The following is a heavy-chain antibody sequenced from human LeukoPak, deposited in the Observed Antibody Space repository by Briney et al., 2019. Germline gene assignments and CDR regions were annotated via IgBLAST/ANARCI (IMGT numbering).Heavy chain of an antibody. CDR1: GGSISSYY. V-gene: IGHV4-59*01. Sequence: SETLSLTCTVSGGSISSYYWSWIRQPPGKGLEWIGYIYYSGSTNYNPSLKSRVTISVDTSKNQFSLKLSSVTAADTAVYYCARVRGYSYGLDWGQGTPVTVSS. CDR3: ARVRGYSYGLD. D-gene: IGHD5-18*01. CDR2: IYYSGST. J-gene: IGHJ4*02.